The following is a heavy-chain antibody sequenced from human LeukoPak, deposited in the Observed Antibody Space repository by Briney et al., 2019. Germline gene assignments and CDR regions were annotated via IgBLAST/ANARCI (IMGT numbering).Heavy chain of an antibody. D-gene: IGHD4-17*01. CDR3: ARVGDTDYGDYVYYYMDV. V-gene: IGHV1-69*06. CDR2: IIPIFGTA. Sequence: ASVKVSCKASGYTFTSYAISWVRQAPGQGLEWMGGIIPIFGTANYAQKFQGRVTITADKSTSTAYMELSSLRSEDTAVYYCARVGDTDYGDYVYYYMDVWGKGTTVTVSS. J-gene: IGHJ6*03. CDR1: GYTFTSYA.